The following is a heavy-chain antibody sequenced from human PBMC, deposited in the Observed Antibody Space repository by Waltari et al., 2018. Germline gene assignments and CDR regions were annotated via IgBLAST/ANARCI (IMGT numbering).Heavy chain of an antibody. V-gene: IGHV1-46*03. CDR3: ATFVSGSFTFPDY. D-gene: IGHD3-16*01. CDR1: GFTFSNYY. CDR2: VSPSGAGT. Sequence: QFQLVQSGAEVKKPGASVKVSCEASGFTFSNYYVHWVRQAPGQGLEWRALVSPSGAGTRYAEKFQGRVTLTRDTSTSTVYMDLSSLRSEDTAVYYCATFVSGSFTFPDYWGQGTLVTVSS. J-gene: IGHJ4*02.